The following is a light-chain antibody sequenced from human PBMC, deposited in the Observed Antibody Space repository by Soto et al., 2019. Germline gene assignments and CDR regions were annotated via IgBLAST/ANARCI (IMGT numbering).Light chain of an antibody. J-gene: IGKJ5*01. CDR2: GAS. CDR3: QQYGSSPRT. Sequence: EIVLTQFPGTLSLSPWEGATLSCRASQTVSDNSLAWYQQKVGRAPRALIYGASNRATGIPDRFSGGGSGTDFTLTITRLEPEDFAVYYCQQYGSSPRTFGQGTRLEIK. CDR1: QTVSDNS. V-gene: IGKV3-20*01.